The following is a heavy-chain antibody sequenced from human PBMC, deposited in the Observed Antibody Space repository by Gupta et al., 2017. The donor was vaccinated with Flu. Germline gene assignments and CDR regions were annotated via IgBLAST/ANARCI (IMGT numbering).Heavy chain of an antibody. J-gene: IGHJ4*02. CDR1: GGTFSSYT. CDR3: ASGQVSGLPRFDY. CDR2: IIPILGIA. Sequence: QVQLVQSGAEVKKPGSSVKVSCKASGGTFSSYTISWVRQAPGQGLEWMGRIIPILGIANYAQKFQGRVTITADKSTSTAYMELSSLRSEDTAVYYCASGQVSGLPRFDYWGQGTLVTVSS. V-gene: IGHV1-69*02. D-gene: IGHD5-18*01.